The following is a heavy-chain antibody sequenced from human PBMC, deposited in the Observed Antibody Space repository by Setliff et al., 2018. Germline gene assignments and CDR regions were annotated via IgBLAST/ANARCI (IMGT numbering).Heavy chain of an antibody. J-gene: IGHJ4*02. V-gene: IGHV4-61*10. D-gene: IGHD3-22*01. CDR2: INRRGST. CDR1: GGSVNSGYDN. Sequence: SETLSLTCTVSGGSVNSGYDNWNWLRQPAGKGLEWIGHINRRGSTNFTPSLKSRVTISLDTSKNQFSLNLTSVTAADTAVYYCARAPRYFDPTGSYFDFWGQGTLVTVSS. CDR3: ARAPRYFDPTGSYFDF.